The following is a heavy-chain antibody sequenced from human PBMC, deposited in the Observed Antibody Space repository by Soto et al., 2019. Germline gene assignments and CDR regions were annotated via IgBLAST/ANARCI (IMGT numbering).Heavy chain of an antibody. J-gene: IGHJ4*02. CDR2: IRNTANCDAT. CDR3: ARGRCSGGSCYLGDN. Sequence: EVQLVESGGGLVQPGGSLRLSCAASGFTFSDHYMDWVRQAPGKGLEWVGRIRNTANCDATEYAASVKGRFTISRDDSKNSLYLQMNSLKTEDTAMYYCARGRCSGGSCYLGDNWGQGALVTVSS. V-gene: IGHV3-72*01. CDR1: GFTFSDHY. D-gene: IGHD2-15*01.